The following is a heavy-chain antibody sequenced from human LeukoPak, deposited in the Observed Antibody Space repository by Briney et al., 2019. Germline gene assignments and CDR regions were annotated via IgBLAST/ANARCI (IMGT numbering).Heavy chain of an antibody. Sequence: GGSLRLSCAASGFIFGSYWMYWVRQARGKGLVWVSRINSDGSSTSYADSVKGRFTISRDNAKNTLYLQMNSLRAEDTAVYYCARRVVVPAAPYYFDYWGQGTLVTISS. J-gene: IGHJ4*02. CDR3: ARRVVVPAAPYYFDY. CDR1: GFIFGSYW. D-gene: IGHD2-2*01. V-gene: IGHV3-74*01. CDR2: INSDGSST.